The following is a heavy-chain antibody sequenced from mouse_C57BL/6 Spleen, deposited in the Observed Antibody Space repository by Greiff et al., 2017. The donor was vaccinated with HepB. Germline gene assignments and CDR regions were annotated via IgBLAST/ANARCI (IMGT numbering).Heavy chain of an antibody. Sequence: VQLKESGPELVKPGASVKMSCKASGYTFTDYNMHWVKQSHGKSLEWIGYINPNNGGTSYNQKFKGKATLTVNKSSSTAYMELRSLTSEDSAVYYCESQITTVVAPAWFAYWGQGTLVTVSA. CDR2: INPNNGGT. J-gene: IGHJ3*01. V-gene: IGHV1-22*01. CDR1: GYTFTDYN. D-gene: IGHD1-1*01. CDR3: ESQITTVVAPAWFAY.